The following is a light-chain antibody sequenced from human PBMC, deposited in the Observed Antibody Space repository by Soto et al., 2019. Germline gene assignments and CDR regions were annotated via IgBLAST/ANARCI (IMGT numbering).Light chain of an antibody. CDR2: FGS. CDR3: MQALQSLT. J-gene: IGKJ5*01. CDR1: QSLLYNNTYNY. V-gene: IGKV2-28*01. Sequence: EIVMTQSPLTLPVTPGEPASISCRSSQSLLYNNTYNYLYWYVPKPGQSPELWIYFGSNRAPGVPDRLSGSGSGTDFTLKINRVEAEDAGTYYCMQALQSLTFGQGTRLEI.